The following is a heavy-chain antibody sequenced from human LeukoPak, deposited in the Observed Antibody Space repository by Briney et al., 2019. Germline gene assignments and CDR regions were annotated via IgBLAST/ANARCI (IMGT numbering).Heavy chain of an antibody. CDR1: GFTFSSYA. D-gene: IGHD6-19*01. V-gene: IGHV3-23*01. Sequence: GGSLRLSCAASGFTFSSYAMSWVRQAPGKGLEWVSAISGSGGSTYYADSVKGGFTISRENSKNTVYVKMNSLRAEDTAVYYCAKPRYSSGWPHFDYWGQGTLVTVSS. CDR2: ISGSGGST. J-gene: IGHJ4*02. CDR3: AKPRYSSGWPHFDY.